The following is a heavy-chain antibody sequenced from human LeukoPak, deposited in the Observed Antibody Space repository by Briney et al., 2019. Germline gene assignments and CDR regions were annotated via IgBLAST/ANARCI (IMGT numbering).Heavy chain of an antibody. Sequence: PGGSLRLSCAASGFTFSSYEMNWVRQAPGKGLEWVSYISSSGSTIYYADSVKGRFTISRDNAKNSLYLQMNSLRAEDTAVYYCARVDTIVVVITSLENWGQGTLVTVSS. V-gene: IGHV3-48*03. CDR3: ARVDTIVVVITSLEN. CDR2: ISSSGSTI. J-gene: IGHJ4*02. D-gene: IGHD3-22*01. CDR1: GFTFSSYE.